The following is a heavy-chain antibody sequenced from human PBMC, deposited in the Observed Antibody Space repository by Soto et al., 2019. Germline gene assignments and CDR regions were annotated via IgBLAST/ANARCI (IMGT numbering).Heavy chain of an antibody. Sequence: GASVKVSCTASGYTFTSYGISWVRQAPGQGLEWMGWISAYNGNTKYAQKFQGRVTMTTDTSTSTAYMELRSLRSDDTAMYYCARYYAPRHCISTSCPRWFDPWGQGTLVTVSS. CDR1: GYTFTSYG. CDR2: ISAYNGNT. V-gene: IGHV1-18*01. J-gene: IGHJ5*02. CDR3: ARYYAPRHCISTSCPRWFDP. D-gene: IGHD2-2*01.